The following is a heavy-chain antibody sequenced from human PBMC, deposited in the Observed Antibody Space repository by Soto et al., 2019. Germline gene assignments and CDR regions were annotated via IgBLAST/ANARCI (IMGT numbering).Heavy chain of an antibody. J-gene: IGHJ5*02. V-gene: IGHV3-74*01. D-gene: IGHD3-16*01. CDR2: INTDGSTT. Sequence: EVQLVESGGGLVQPGGSLRLSCAASGFTFNGYWMHWVRQAPGKGLVWVSRINTDGSTTTYADSVKGRFTISRDNAKNPLYLQMNRLRAEDTAVYYCARGRGGWVDPWGQGTLVTVSS. CDR3: ARGRGGWVDP. CDR1: GFTFNGYW.